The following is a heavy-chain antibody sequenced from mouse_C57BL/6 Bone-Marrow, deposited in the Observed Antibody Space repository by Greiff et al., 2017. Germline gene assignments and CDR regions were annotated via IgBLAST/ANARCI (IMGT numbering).Heavy chain of an antibody. Sequence: VQLQQSGAELVKPGASVKLSCTASGFNIKDYYMHWVKQRTEQGLEWIGRIDPEDGETKSAPKFQGKATITADTSSNTAYLQLSSLTSEDTAVYYCARSYYDYDLAWFAYWGQGTLVTVSA. D-gene: IGHD2-4*01. CDR3: ARSYYDYDLAWFAY. V-gene: IGHV14-2*01. CDR1: GFNIKDYY. CDR2: IDPEDGET. J-gene: IGHJ3*01.